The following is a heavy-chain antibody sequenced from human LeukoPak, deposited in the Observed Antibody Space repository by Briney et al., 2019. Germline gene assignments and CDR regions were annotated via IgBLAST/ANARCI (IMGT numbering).Heavy chain of an antibody. V-gene: IGHV4-39*07. CDR3: ARGVGGCSGGSCYSYWFDP. CDR1: GGSISSSSYY. CDR2: IYYSGST. Sequence: PSETLSLTCTVSGGSISSSSYYWGWIRQPPGKGLEWIGSIYYSGSTYYNPSLKSRVTISVDTSKNQFSLKLSSVTAADTAVYYCARGVGGCSGGSCYSYWFDPWGQGTLVTVSS. J-gene: IGHJ5*02. D-gene: IGHD2-15*01.